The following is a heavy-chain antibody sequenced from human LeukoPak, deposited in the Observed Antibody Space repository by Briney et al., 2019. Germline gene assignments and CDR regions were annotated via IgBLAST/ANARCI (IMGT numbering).Heavy chain of an antibody. Sequence: GGTLRLSCAASGFTFSDYWMSWVRQAPGKGPERVAHMNEDGSRKYFVDSVKGRFSISRDNTENSLYLHMSSLRAEDTAVYYCARTVAGHPHDYFDSWGQGSLVTVSS. V-gene: IGHV3-7*01. CDR2: MNEDGSRK. J-gene: IGHJ4*02. CDR3: ARTVAGHPHDYFDS. CDR1: GFTFSDYW. D-gene: IGHD6-19*01.